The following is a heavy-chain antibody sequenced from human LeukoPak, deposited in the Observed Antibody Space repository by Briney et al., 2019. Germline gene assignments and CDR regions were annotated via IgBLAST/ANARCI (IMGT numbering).Heavy chain of an antibody. CDR2: INPNSGGT. D-gene: IGHD6-19*01. V-gene: IGHV1-2*02. Sequence: ASAKVSCKASGYTFTGYYMHWVRQAPGQGLEWMGWINPNSGGTNYAQKLQGRVTMTRDTSIRTAYMELSRLRSDDTAVYYCARDYFGIAVAPPDPNWFDPWGQGNLVTVSS. CDR3: ARDYFGIAVAPPDPNWFDP. CDR1: GYTFTGYY. J-gene: IGHJ5*02.